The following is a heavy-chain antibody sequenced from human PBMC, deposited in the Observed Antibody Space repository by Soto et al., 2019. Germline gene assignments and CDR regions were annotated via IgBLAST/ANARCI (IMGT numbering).Heavy chain of an antibody. Sequence: SQTLSLTCAISGDSVSSNSAAWNWIRQSPSRGLEWLGRTYYRSRWYNDFAISVKSRITINADTSKNQFSLQLSSVTPEDTVLYYCARRVTTEPTAFDYCGQGTLVTVSA. CDR3: ARRVTTEPTAFDY. D-gene: IGHD2-21*02. CDR2: TYYRSRWYN. V-gene: IGHV6-1*01. CDR1: GDSVSSNSAA. J-gene: IGHJ4*02.